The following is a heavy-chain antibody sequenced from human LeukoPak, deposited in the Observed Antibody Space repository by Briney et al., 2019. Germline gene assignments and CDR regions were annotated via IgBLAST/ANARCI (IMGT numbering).Heavy chain of an antibody. D-gene: IGHD3-22*01. CDR3: ASGSGSSY. V-gene: IGHV1-2*02. CDR2: INTNSGGT. CDR1: GYTFTGYY. J-gene: IGHJ4*02. Sequence: ASVKVSCKASGYTFTGYYLHWVRQAPGQGFEWIGWINTNSGGTNCAEKFQDRVTMTRDTSISTAYMEMTGLTSDDTAVYYCASGSGSSYWGQGTLVTVSS.